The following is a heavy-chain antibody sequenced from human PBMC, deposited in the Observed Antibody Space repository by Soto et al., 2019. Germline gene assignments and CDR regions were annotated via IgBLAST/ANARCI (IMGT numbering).Heavy chain of an antibody. CDR2: LXXXXXT. D-gene: IGHD2-2*01. V-gene: IGHV3-53*01. CDR1: EFTVTNNE. CDR3: ALRRVAYADF. Sequence: GGSLRLSCAASEFTVTNNEMSWVRQAPGXGLXXVXXLXXXXXTXXADSVEGRFTISRDGSKNTLYLHMNSLRAEDTAVYYCALRRVAYADFWGQGTRVTVSS. J-gene: IGHJ4*02.